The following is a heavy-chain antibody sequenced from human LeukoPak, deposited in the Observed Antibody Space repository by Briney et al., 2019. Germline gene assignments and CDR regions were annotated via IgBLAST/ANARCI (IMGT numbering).Heavy chain of an antibody. J-gene: IGHJ4*02. Sequence: SQTLSLTWTLSGGSISTSSYCWGWIRQPPGKGLEWIRSIYYSGSTYYNPSLKSRVTISVDTSKNQFSLKLSSVTAADTAVYYCARHEYGLLDYWGQGTLVTVSS. CDR3: ARHEYGLLDY. D-gene: IGHD4/OR15-4a*01. V-gene: IGHV4-39*01. CDR1: GGSISTSSYC. CDR2: IYYSGST.